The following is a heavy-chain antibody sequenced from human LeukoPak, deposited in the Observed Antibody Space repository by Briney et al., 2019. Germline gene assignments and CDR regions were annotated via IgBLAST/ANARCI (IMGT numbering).Heavy chain of an antibody. CDR1: GFTFSSYG. CDR3: AKDQDYYGSGSYYTAFDI. D-gene: IGHD3-10*01. Sequence: GGSLRLSCAASGFTFSSYGMHWVRQAPGKGLEWVAVISYDGSNKYYADSVKGRFTISRDNSKNTLYLQMNSLRAEDTAVYYCAKDQDYYGSGSYYTAFDIWGQGTMVTVSS. V-gene: IGHV3-30*18. J-gene: IGHJ3*02. CDR2: ISYDGSNK.